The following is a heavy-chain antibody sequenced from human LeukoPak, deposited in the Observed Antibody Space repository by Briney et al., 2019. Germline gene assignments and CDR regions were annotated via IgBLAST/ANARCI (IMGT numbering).Heavy chain of an antibody. CDR3: ARVQSGWGGYYMDV. CDR2: INPNSGGT. V-gene: IGHV1-2*02. Sequence: ASVKVSCKASGYTFTGYEMHWVRQTPGQGLEWMGWINPNSGGTNYAQKFRGRVTMTRDTSISTAYMELSRLRSDDTAVYYCARVQSGWGGYYMDVWGKGTTVTISS. D-gene: IGHD6-19*01. J-gene: IGHJ6*03. CDR1: GYTFTGYE.